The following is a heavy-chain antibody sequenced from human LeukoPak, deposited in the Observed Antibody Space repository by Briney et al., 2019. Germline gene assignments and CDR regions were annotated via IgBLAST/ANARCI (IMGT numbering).Heavy chain of an antibody. CDR1: GYTFTGYY. D-gene: IGHD6-13*01. J-gene: IGHJ5*02. Sequence: ASVKVSCKASGYTFTGYYMHWVRQAPGQGLEWMGWINPNSGGTNYAQKFQGRVTMTRDTSISTAYMELSRLRSDDTAVYYCARPVEQQLVPGQIDWFDPWGQGTLVTVSS. V-gene: IGHV1-2*02. CDR2: INPNSGGT. CDR3: ARPVEQQLVPGQIDWFDP.